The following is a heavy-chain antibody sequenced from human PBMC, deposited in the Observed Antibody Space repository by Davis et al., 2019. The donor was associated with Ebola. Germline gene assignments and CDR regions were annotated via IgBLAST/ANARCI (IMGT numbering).Heavy chain of an antibody. CDR3: ARGSLYVWFDP. Sequence: SETLSLTCAVYVGSFTDYYWSWIRQPPGKGLEWIGEVNHSGSTNYNPSLKSRVTISVDTSKNQFSLKLSSVTAADTAVYYCARGSLYVWFDPWGQGTLVTVSS. CDR2: VNHSGST. CDR1: VGSFTDYY. D-gene: IGHD3-16*01. V-gene: IGHV4-34*01. J-gene: IGHJ5*02.